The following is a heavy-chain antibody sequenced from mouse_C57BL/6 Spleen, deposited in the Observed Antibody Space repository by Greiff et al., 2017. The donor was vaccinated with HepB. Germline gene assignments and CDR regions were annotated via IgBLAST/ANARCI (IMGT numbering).Heavy chain of an antibody. D-gene: IGHD2-2*01. J-gene: IGHJ1*03. CDR3: ARPCRSTVGTYFDV. CDR2: INPGSRTI. V-gene: IGHV4-2*01. CDR1: GFNFSKDW. Sequence: EVQLLESGGGLVQPGGSLKISCAASGFNFSKDWMRWVRQATGKGLEWIGEINPGSRTINYTPSLKDKFIISRDNAKNTLYLQISKVRSEDTALNYCARPCRSTVGTYFDVWGTGTTVTVSS.